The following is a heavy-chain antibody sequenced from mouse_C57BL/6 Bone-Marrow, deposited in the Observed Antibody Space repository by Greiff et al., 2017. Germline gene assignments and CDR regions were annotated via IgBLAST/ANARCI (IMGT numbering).Heavy chain of an antibody. CDR1: GYTFTSYW. J-gene: IGHJ4*01. V-gene: IGHV1-55*01. CDR3: ARPKALLGQGNAMDY. D-gene: IGHD4-1*01. Sequence: QVQLQQSGAELVKPGASVKMSCKASGYTFTSYWITWVKQRPGQGLEWIGDIYPGSGSTNYNEKFKSKATLTVDTSSSTAYMQLSSLTSEDSAVYYCARPKALLGQGNAMDYWGQGTSVTVAS. CDR2: IYPGSGST.